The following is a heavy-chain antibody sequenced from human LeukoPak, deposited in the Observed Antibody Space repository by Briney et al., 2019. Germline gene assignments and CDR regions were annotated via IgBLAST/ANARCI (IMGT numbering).Heavy chain of an antibody. D-gene: IGHD6-13*01. V-gene: IGHV3-30*01. CDR3: ARGAGSSRFYYYMDV. J-gene: IGHJ6*03. CDR1: GFTFSSYA. CDR2: ISYDGSKK. Sequence: HPGGSLRLSCAASGFTFSSYAMRWVRQAPGKGLEWVAVISYDGSKKYYADSVKGRFTISRDNSKNPLYLQMNSLRAEDTAVYYCARGAGSSRFYYYMDVWGKGTTVTVSS.